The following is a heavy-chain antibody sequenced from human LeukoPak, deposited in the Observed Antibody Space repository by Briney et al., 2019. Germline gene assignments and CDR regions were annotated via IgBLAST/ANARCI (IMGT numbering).Heavy chain of an antibody. CDR1: GGSISSSSYY. Sequence: ASETLSLTCTVSGGSISSSSYYWGWIRQPPGKGLEWIGSIYYSGSTYYDPSLKSRVTISVDTSKTQFSLKLSSVTAADTAVYYCARHEGFTMIVVAIFDYWGQGTLVTVSS. CDR3: ARHEGFTMIVVAIFDY. J-gene: IGHJ4*02. V-gene: IGHV4-39*01. D-gene: IGHD3-22*01. CDR2: IYYSGST.